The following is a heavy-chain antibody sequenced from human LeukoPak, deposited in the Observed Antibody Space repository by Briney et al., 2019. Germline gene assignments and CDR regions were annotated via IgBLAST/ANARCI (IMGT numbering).Heavy chain of an antibody. D-gene: IGHD6-19*01. Sequence: GASLRLSCAGSGFTFSSYAMSWVRQAPGKGLEWASGISGSGDSTYYADSVRGRFSISRDNSKNTLYLQMNSLRAEDTAIYYCAKGGSGWLFDYWGQGTLVTVSS. CDR3: AKGGSGWLFDY. CDR2: ISGSGDST. CDR1: GFTFSSYA. V-gene: IGHV3-23*01. J-gene: IGHJ4*02.